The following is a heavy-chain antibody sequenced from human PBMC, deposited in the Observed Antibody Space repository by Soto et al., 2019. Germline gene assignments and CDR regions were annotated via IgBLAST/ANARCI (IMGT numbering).Heavy chain of an antibody. CDR2: ISYDGSNR. J-gene: IGHJ4*02. CDR1: GFTFDTYG. CDR3: AKDHIVAAAPDY. D-gene: IGHD2-2*01. Sequence: GGSLRLSCAASGFTFDTYGMHWVRQAPGKGLEWVAVISYDGSNRYYADSVKGRFTISRDNSKNTLYLQMNSLRSEDTAVYYCAKDHIVAAAPDYWGQGTLVNVSS. V-gene: IGHV3-30*18.